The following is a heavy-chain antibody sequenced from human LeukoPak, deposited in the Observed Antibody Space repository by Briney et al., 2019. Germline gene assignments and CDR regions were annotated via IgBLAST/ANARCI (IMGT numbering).Heavy chain of an antibody. CDR1: GYTFTSYD. V-gene: IGHV1-8*01. Sequence: ASVKVSCKASGYTFTSYDINWVRQATGQGLEWMGWMNPNSGNTGYAQKFQGRVTMTRNTSISTAYMELSSLRSEDTAVYYCARRAVESSSWYGGVTPTYYYYMDVWGKGTTVTISS. CDR2: MNPNSGNT. CDR3: ARRAVESSSWYGGVTPTYYYYMDV. D-gene: IGHD6-13*01. J-gene: IGHJ6*03.